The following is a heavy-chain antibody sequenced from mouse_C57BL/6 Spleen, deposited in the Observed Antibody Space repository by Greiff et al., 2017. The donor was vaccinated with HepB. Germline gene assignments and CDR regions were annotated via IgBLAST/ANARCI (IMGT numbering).Heavy chain of an antibody. CDR2: ISHGGSYT. D-gene: IGHD4-1*01. J-gene: IGHJ2*01. V-gene: IGHV5-4*01. CDR3: AREGGNWGYFDY. CDR1: GFTFSSYA. Sequence: EVQLVEPGGGLVKPGGSLKLSCAASGFTFSSYAMPWVRQTPEKRLEWVATISHGGSYTYYPDNVKGRFTISRDNAKNNLYLQMSHLKSEDTAMYYCAREGGNWGYFDYWGQGTTLTVSS.